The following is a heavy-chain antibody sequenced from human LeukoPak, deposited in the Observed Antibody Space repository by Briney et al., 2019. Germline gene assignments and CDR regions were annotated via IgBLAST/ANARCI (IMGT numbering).Heavy chain of an antibody. V-gene: IGHV1-3*01. CDR3: ARVPHGSGSYYDY. D-gene: IGHD3-10*01. Sequence: ASVKVSCKASGYTFTSYAMHWVRQAPGQRLEWMGWINAGNGNTKYSQKFQGRVTITRDTSASTAYMELSSLRSEDTAVYYCARVPHGSGSYYDYWGQGTLVTVSS. CDR1: GYTFTSYA. CDR2: INAGNGNT. J-gene: IGHJ4*02.